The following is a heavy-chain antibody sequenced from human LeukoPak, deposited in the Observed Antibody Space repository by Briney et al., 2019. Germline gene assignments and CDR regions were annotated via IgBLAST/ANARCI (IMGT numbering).Heavy chain of an antibody. Sequence: QPGGSLRLSCAASGFTFSTFWMSWVRQAPGKGLEWVANVRQDGSETYYVDSVKGRFFISRDNAENSLYLQMNSLRGDDTAVYFCARGGLYKYGGTSGDYWGQGTLVSVSS. CDR1: GFTFSTFW. CDR3: ARGGLYKYGGTSGDY. J-gene: IGHJ4*02. CDR2: VRQDGSET. V-gene: IGHV3-7*01. D-gene: IGHD3-10*01.